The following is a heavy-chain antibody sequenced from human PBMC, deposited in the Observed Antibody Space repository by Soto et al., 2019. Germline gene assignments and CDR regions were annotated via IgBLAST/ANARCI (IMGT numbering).Heavy chain of an antibody. Sequence: QVQLQESGPGLVKPSETLSLTCTVSGGSISSYYWSWIRQPPGQGLEWIGYIYYSGSTNYNPSLKRRVTISEDTSKNQGSLKVTSVTAADPAVYYCAKGGGDYDWFDPWVQGTLVAVSS. CDR3: AKGGGDYDWFDP. CDR1: GGSISSYY. V-gene: IGHV4-59*12. J-gene: IGHJ5*02. CDR2: IYYSGST. D-gene: IGHD4-17*01.